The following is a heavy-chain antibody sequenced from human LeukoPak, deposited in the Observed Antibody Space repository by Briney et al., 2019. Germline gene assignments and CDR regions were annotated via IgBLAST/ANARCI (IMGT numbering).Heavy chain of an antibody. D-gene: IGHD3-3*01. V-gene: IGHV4-59*01. CDR3: ARTSGYDYYYYYMDV. CDR2: IYYSGST. J-gene: IGHJ6*03. Sequence: SETLSLTCTVSGGSIGSYYWSWIRQPPGKGLEWIGYIYYSGSTNYNPSLKTQVTISVDPSKNQCSLRLSSVTAADTAVYYCARTSGYDYYYYYMDVWGKGTTVTVSS. CDR1: GGSIGSYY.